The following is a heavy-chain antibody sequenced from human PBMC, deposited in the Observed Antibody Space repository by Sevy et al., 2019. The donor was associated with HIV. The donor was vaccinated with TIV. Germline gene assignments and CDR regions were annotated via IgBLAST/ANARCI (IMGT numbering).Heavy chain of an antibody. D-gene: IGHD3-10*01. CDR1: GFTFRNFW. J-gene: IGHJ6*02. Sequence: GGSLRLSCAVSGFTFRNFWMSWVRQAPGKGLEWVANIRQDGSEKYYVDSVRGRFTISRDNAKNSLFLQLNSLRADDTAIYYCAKSYFGSGTSYGMDLSGRWTSVTVSS. V-gene: IGHV3-7*01. CDR3: AKSYFGSGTSYGMDL. CDR2: IRQDGSEK.